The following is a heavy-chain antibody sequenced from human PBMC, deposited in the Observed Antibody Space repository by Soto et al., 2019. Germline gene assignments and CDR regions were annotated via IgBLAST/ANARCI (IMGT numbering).Heavy chain of an antibody. Sequence: QVQLVQSGAEVKKPGASVKVSCKASGYTFTSYAIHWLRQAPGQRLEWMGWINTAKDNTRYSEKFQGRVTITRDTSATIVHMELSSLRSEDTAVYDCARGSSWSYFDYWGQGTLVTVSS. CDR1: GYTFTSYA. J-gene: IGHJ4*02. D-gene: IGHD6-13*01. V-gene: IGHV1-3*04. CDR2: INTAKDNT. CDR3: ARGSSWSYFDY.